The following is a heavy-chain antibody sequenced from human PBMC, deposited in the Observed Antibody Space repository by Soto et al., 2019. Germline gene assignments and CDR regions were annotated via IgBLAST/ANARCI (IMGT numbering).Heavy chain of an antibody. J-gene: IGHJ4*02. V-gene: IGHV4-61*01. CDR1: GGSVSSGSYY. D-gene: IGHD6-13*01. CDR3: ARVRAGQFDY. CDR2: IYYSGST. Sequence: QVQLQESGPGLVKPSETLSLTCTVSGGSVSSGSYYWSWIRQPPGKGLEWIGYIYYSGSTNYNPSLKSRVTIAVDTPKNQFSLKLSSVTAADTAVYYCARVRAGQFDYWGQGTLVTVSS.